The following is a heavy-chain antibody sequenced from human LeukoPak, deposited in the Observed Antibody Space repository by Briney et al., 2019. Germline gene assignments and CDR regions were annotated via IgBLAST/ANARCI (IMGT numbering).Heavy chain of an antibody. CDR3: ARGAIWLGDSPPFDY. CDR1: GFTVSNNY. Sequence: GGSLRLSCEASGFTVSNNYMSWVRRAPGKGLEWVSVIFSGGSTFYADSVKGRFTISRDNSENTLFLQMNSLRIADTATYYCARGAIWLGDSPPFDYWGQGTPVTVSS. J-gene: IGHJ4*02. D-gene: IGHD3-10*01. CDR2: IFSGGST. V-gene: IGHV3-66*01.